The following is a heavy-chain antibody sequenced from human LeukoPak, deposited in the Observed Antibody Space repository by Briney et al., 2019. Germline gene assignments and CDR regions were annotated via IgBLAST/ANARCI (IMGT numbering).Heavy chain of an antibody. J-gene: IGHJ4*02. Sequence: GGSLRLSCAASGFTFSTYWMTWVRQAPGKGLEWVANIKRDGSDKNYLDSVKGRFTISRDNAKNTLYLQMNSLRDEDTAVYYCARGYCSGGSCYSDYWGQGTLVTVSS. CDR3: ARGYCSGGSCYSDY. V-gene: IGHV3-7*02. D-gene: IGHD2-15*01. CDR1: GFTFSTYW. CDR2: IKRDGSDK.